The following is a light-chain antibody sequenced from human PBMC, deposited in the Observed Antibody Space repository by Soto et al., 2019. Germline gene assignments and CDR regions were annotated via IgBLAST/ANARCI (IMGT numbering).Light chain of an antibody. CDR3: SSYTSSSTLV. CDR2: EVS. V-gene: IGLV2-14*01. J-gene: IGLJ2*01. Sequence: QSALTQPASVSGSPGQSITISCTGTSSDVGGYNYVSWYQQHPGKAPKVVIYEVSNRPSWISNRFSGSKSGNTASLTISGLQAEDEAVYYCSSYTSSSTLVFGGGTKLTVL. CDR1: SSDVGGYNY.